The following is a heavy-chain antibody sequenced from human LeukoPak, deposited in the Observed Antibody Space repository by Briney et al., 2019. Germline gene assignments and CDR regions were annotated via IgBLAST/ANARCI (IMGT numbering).Heavy chain of an antibody. CDR1: GDSVSSNSAA. CDR3: ARDHRYGMDV. J-gene: IGHJ6*02. CDR2: TYYRSKWYH. V-gene: IGHV6-1*01. Sequence: SQTLSLTCAISGDSVSSNSAAWNWIRQSPSRGLEWLGRTYYRSKWYHDYAGSVKSRIIVNPDTSKNHFSLQLNSVTPEYTAVYYCARDHRYGMDVWGQGTTVTVSS.